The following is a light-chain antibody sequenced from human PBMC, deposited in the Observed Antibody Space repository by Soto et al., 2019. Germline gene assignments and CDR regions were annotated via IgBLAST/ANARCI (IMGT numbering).Light chain of an antibody. CDR3: SSYTTSSSNV. Sequence: QSVLTQPASVSGSPGQSITISCTGTSSDVGGYHYVSWYQQYPGIAPKVMIYDVSNRPSGVSNRFSGSKSGNTASLTISGLQAEDEADYYCSSYTTSSSNVFGTGTKLTVL. J-gene: IGLJ1*01. V-gene: IGLV2-14*01. CDR2: DVS. CDR1: SSDVGGYHY.